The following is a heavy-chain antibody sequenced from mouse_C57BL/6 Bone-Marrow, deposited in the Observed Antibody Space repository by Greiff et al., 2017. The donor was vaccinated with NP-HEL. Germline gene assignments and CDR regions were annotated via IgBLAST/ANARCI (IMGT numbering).Heavy chain of an antibody. CDR1: GYAFSSYW. J-gene: IGHJ4*01. CDR2: IYPGDGDT. Sequence: VQLQHSGAELVKPGASVKISCKASGYAFSSYWMNWVKERPGKGLEWIGQIYPGDGDTKYNGKFKGKATLTADKSSSTAYMQVSSLTSEDSAVYFCARGDYGSSRFGYAMDYWGQGTSVTVSS. D-gene: IGHD1-1*01. V-gene: IGHV1-80*01. CDR3: ARGDYGSSRFGYAMDY.